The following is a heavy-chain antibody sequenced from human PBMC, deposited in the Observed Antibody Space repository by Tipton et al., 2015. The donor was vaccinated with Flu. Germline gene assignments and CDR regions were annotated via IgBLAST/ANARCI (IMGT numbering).Heavy chain of an antibody. CDR3: ARGGGDSSGYYIDY. CDR1: GGSFSGYY. Sequence: TLSLTCAVYGGSFSGYYWSWIRQPPGKGLEWIGEINHSGSTNYNPSLRSRVTISVDTSKNQLSLKLSSVTAADTAVYYCARGGGDSSGYYIDYWGQGTLVTVSS. V-gene: IGHV4-34*01. D-gene: IGHD3-22*01. CDR2: INHSGST. J-gene: IGHJ4*02.